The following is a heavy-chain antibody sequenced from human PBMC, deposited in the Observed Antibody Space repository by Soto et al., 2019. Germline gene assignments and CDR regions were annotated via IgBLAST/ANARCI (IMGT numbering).Heavy chain of an antibody. CDR2: IRQDGNEK. D-gene: IGHD2-21*01. Sequence: GGSLRLSCVPSGFTFSTFWLSWVRQAPGKGLEWVAPIRQDGNEKHCADSVKGRFTISRGKAKNSLSLQMDSLGAEDSAIYYCARGCGRPSCPYYCDSWGRGIRFTIAS. CDR1: GFTFSTFW. J-gene: IGHJ4*02. V-gene: IGHV3-7*01. CDR3: ARGCGRPSCPYYCDS.